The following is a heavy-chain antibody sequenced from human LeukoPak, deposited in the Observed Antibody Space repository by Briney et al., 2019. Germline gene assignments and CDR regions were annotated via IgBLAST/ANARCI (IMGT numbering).Heavy chain of an antibody. CDR1: GFTFSSYE. Sequence: SGGSLRLSCAASGFTFSSYEINWVRQAPGKGLEWVSYISSSGSTIYYADSVKGRFTIYRDNAKNTLNLQMNSLRAEDTAVYYCARDLGQYYDTSDNWFDPWGQGTLVTVSS. V-gene: IGHV3-48*03. J-gene: IGHJ5*02. D-gene: IGHD3-22*01. CDR3: ARDLGQYYDTSDNWFDP. CDR2: ISSSGSTI.